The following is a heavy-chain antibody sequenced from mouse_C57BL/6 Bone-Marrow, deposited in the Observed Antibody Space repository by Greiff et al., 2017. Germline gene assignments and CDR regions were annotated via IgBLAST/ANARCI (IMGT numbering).Heavy chain of an antibody. J-gene: IGHJ1*03. Sequence: VQLQQPGAELVRPGSSVKLSCKASGYTFTSYWMHWVKQRPIQGLEWIGNIDPSDSETHYNQKFKDKATLTVDKSSSPAYMQLSSLKSEDSAVYYCARSMVTKYFDVWGTGTTVTVSS. D-gene: IGHD2-2*01. CDR2: IDPSDSET. CDR3: ARSMVTKYFDV. CDR1: GYTFTSYW. V-gene: IGHV1-52*01.